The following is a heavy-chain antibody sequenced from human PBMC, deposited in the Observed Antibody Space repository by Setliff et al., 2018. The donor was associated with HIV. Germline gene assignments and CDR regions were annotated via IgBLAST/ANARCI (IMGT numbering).Heavy chain of an antibody. J-gene: IGHJ4*02. CDR2: ISAYNGNT. CDR1: GYTFTSYG. CDR3: ARVGILLWFGELTEAPLDY. D-gene: IGHD3-10*01. Sequence: ASVKVSCKASGYTFTSYGISWVRQAPGQGLEWMGWISAYNGNTNYAQKLQGRVTMTTDTSTSTAYMELGSLRSDDTAVYYCARVGILLWFGELTEAPLDYWGQGTLVTVSS. V-gene: IGHV1-18*01.